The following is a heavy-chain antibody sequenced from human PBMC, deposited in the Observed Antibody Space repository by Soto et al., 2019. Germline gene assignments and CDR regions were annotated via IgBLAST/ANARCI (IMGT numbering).Heavy chain of an antibody. CDR1: GGSISSYY. Sequence: SETLSLTCTVSGGSISSYYWSWIRQPPGKGLEWIGYIYYSGSTNYNPSLKSRATISVDTSKNQFSLKLSSVTAADTAVYYCARHPDDYYSGYDYWGQGTLVTVSS. CDR3: ARHPDDYYSGYDY. J-gene: IGHJ4*02. V-gene: IGHV4-59*08. CDR2: IYYSGST. D-gene: IGHD5-12*01.